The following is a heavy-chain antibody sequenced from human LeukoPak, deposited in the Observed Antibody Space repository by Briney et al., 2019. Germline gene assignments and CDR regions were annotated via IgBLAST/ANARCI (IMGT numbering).Heavy chain of an antibody. Sequence: ASVKVSCKASGYTFTSYGISWVRQAPGQGLEWMGWISAYNGNTNYAQKFQGRVTITADESTSTAYMELSSLRSEDTAVYYCARGNRIVGATSFDYWGQGTLVTVSS. J-gene: IGHJ4*02. V-gene: IGHV1-18*01. D-gene: IGHD1-26*01. CDR3: ARGNRIVGATSFDY. CDR2: ISAYNGNT. CDR1: GYTFTSYG.